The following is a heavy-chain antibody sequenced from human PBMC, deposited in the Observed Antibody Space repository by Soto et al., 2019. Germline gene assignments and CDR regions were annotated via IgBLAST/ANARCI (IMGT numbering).Heavy chain of an antibody. CDR2: IYYSGST. Sequence: PSETLSLTCTVSGGSISSYYWSWIRQPPGKGLEWIGYIYYSGSTNYNPSLKSRVTISVDTSKNQFSLKLSSVTSADTAVYYCARRIQGELVDYCGQGTLVTVSS. D-gene: IGHD2-8*02. J-gene: IGHJ4*02. CDR3: ARRIQGELVDY. CDR1: GGSISSYY. V-gene: IGHV4-59*01.